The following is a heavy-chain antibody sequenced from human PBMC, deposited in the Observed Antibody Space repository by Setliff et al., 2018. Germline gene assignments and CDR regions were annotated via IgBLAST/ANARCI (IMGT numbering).Heavy chain of an antibody. V-gene: IGHV4-34*01. J-gene: IGHJ6*02. CDR2: INHYGST. CDR3: ARLSWDGLRYHGLDV. CDR1: DGSFSDYY. Sequence: SETLSLTCAVYDGSFSDYYWSWIRQPPGKGLEWIGEINHYGSTNYKSSLRSRVTISVDTSTNQFSLKLRSVTAADTAVYCCARLSWDGLRYHGLDVWGQGTTVTVSS. D-gene: IGHD3-10*01.